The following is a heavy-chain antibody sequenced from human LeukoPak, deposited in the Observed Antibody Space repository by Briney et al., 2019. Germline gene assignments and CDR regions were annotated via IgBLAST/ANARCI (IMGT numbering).Heavy chain of an antibody. Sequence: PSETLSLTCTVSGGSISSSSYYWGWIRQPPGKGLEWIGYIYHSGSTYYNPSLKSRVTISVDRSKNQFSLKLSSVTAADTAVYYCARETGEGYYWGQGTLVTVSS. CDR3: ARETGEGYY. J-gene: IGHJ4*02. CDR1: GGSISSSSYY. V-gene: IGHV4-39*07. CDR2: IYHSGST. D-gene: IGHD7-27*01.